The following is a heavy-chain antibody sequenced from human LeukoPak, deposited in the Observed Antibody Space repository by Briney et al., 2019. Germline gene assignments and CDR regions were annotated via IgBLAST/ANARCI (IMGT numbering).Heavy chain of an antibody. V-gene: IGHV1-8*02. J-gene: IGHJ4*02. CDR2: MNPNSGNT. D-gene: IGHD1-26*01. CDR1: GYTFTSYG. CDR3: ARGVGPAEGHDY. Sequence: GASVKVSCKASGYTFTSYGISWVRQAPGQGLEWMGWMNPNSGNTGYAQKFQGRVTMTRNTSISTAYMELSSLRSEDTAVYYCARGVGPAEGHDYWGQGTLVTVSS.